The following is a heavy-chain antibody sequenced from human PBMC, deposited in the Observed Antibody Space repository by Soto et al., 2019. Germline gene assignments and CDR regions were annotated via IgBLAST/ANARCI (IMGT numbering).Heavy chain of an antibody. J-gene: IGHJ6*02. V-gene: IGHV1-69*12. Sequence: QVQLVQSGAEVKKPGSSVKVSCKASGGTFSSYAISWVRQAPGQGLEWMGGIIPIFGTANYAQKFQGRVTITADESTSTAYMELRSLKSEDTAVYSCARVGYDFWSGLAPRSGMDVWGQGPTVTVSS. CDR3: ARVGYDFWSGLAPRSGMDV. D-gene: IGHD3-3*01. CDR2: IIPIFGTA. CDR1: GGTFSSYA.